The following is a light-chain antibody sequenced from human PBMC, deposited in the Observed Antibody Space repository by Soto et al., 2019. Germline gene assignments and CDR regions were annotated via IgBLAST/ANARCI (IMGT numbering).Light chain of an antibody. V-gene: IGKV3-20*01. CDR1: QTVSTY. CDR2: GAS. J-gene: IGKJ1*01. Sequence: EIVLTQSPATLSVSPGERATLSCRARQTVSTYLSWYQHKPGQAPRLLIYGASRRATGIPDRFTGSGSGTDFTLTISRLEPEDFAVYYCQQYDNSLWTFGQGTKVDIK. CDR3: QQYDNSLWT.